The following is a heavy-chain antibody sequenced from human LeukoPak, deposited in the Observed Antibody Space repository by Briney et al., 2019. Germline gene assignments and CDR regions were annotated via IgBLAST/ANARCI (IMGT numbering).Heavy chain of an antibody. J-gene: IGHJ4*02. Sequence: ASVKVSCKASGYTFTGYYMHWVRQAPGQGLEWMGIINPSGGSTSYAQKFQGRVTMTRDMSTSTVYMELSSLRSEDTAVYYCAREGTGIAVAGPGRPFDYWGQGTLVTVSS. CDR1: GYTFTGYY. CDR3: AREGTGIAVAGPGRPFDY. D-gene: IGHD6-19*01. CDR2: INPSGGST. V-gene: IGHV1-46*01.